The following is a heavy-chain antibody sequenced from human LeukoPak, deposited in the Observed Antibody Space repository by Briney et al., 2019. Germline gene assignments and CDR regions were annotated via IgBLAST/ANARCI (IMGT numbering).Heavy chain of an antibody. CDR2: ISGSGGST. CDR1: GFTFSSYA. V-gene: IGHV3-23*01. Sequence: GGSLRLSCAASGFTFSSYAMSWVRQAPGKGLEWVSAISGSGGSTYYADSVKGRFTISRDNSKNTLYLQMNSLRAEDTAVYYCAKVTDPYYYYYMDVWGKGTTVTVSS. J-gene: IGHJ6*03. CDR3: AKVTDPYYYYYMDV.